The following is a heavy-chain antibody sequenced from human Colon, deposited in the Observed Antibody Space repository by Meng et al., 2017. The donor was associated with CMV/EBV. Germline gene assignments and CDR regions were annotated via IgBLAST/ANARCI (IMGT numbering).Heavy chain of an antibody. CDR2: INWDGSST. CDR1: GFTFNDFE. CDR3: AKEGGY. D-gene: IGHD3-16*01. V-gene: IGHV3-20*04. Sequence: GGSLRPSCAGAGFTFNDFELTWVRQRPGEGLEWVAAINWDGSSTVYVDSVRGRFTISRDNAKKLLYLQMNSLTPEDTALYYCAKEGGYWGQGTLVTVSS. J-gene: IGHJ4*02.